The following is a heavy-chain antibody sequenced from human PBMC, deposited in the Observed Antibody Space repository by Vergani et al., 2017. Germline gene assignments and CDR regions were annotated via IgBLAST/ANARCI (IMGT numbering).Heavy chain of an antibody. J-gene: IGHJ6*02. D-gene: IGHD1-26*01. CDR1: GGSISSGGYY. V-gene: IGHV4-31*03. CDR2: IYYSGST. CDR3: ARDPYSGSYYGMDV. Sequence: QLQLQESGPGLVKPSETLSLTCTVSGGSISSGGYYWSWIRQHPGKGLEWIGYIYYSGSTYYNPSLKSRVTISVDTSKNQFSLKLSSVTAADTAVYYCARDPYSGSYYGMDVWGQGTTVTVSS.